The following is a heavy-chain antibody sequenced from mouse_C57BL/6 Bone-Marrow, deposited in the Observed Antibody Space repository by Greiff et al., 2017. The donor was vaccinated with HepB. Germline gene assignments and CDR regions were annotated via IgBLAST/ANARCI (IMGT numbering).Heavy chain of an antibody. D-gene: IGHD2-14*01. J-gene: IGHJ2*01. CDR1: GFTFSTSG. V-gene: IGHV5-6*01. CDR2: INTGGNYT. Sequence: EVKLVESGGDLVKPGGSLKLSCAASGFTFSTSGMSWVRQTPDKRLEWVATINTGGNYTYYPDSVKGRFTISKDTAKNTLFLLMNSLKSEDSAIYYCTRGRFDYYFDYWGQGTTLTVSS. CDR3: TRGRFDYYFDY.